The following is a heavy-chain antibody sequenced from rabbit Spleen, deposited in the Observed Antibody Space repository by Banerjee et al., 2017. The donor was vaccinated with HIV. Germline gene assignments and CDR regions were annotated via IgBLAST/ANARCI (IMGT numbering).Heavy chain of an antibody. CDR1: GFSFNICW. V-gene: IGHV1S45*01. Sequence: QEQLVESGGGLVKPGASLTLICTASGFSFNICWVWWCLQAAGKELLGIGGIVTDSGLTTSSAQWAKGRFTITSAKASNTVLLQLTSRPSSAKATSFCVGCYVDYVNGSRLDRWGQGTLVTVS. CDR2: IVTDSGLTT. CDR3: VGCYVDYVNGSRLDR. D-gene: IGHD2-1*01. J-gene: IGHJ3*01.